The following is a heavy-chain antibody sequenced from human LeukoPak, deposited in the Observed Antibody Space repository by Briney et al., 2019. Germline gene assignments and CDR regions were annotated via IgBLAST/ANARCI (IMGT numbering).Heavy chain of an antibody. CDR1: GGSISSGGYY. J-gene: IGHJ4*02. Sequence: PSETLSLTCTVSGGSISSGGYYWSWIRQHPGKGLEWIGYIYYSGSTYYNPSLKSRVTISVDTSKNQFSLKLSSATAADTAVYYCARVCDSSGYYPVYYFDYWGQGTLVTVSS. D-gene: IGHD3-22*01. CDR2: IYYSGST. CDR3: ARVCDSSGYYPVYYFDY. V-gene: IGHV4-31*03.